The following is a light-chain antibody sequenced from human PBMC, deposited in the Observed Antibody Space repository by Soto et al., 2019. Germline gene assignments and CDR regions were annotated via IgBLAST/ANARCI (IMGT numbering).Light chain of an antibody. CDR3: QQYSSYPVT. Sequence: DIQMTQSPSNLSASVGDRVTITCRASQSISSWLAWCQQKPGKAPKPLIYQASNLESGVPSRFSGSGSGTEFTLTISSLQPDELATYYCQQYSSYPVTVGGGTKVELK. CDR1: QSISSW. CDR2: QAS. V-gene: IGKV1-5*03. J-gene: IGKJ4*01.